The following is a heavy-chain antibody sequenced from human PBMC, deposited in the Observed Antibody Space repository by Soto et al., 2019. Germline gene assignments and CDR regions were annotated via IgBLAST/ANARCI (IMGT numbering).Heavy chain of an antibody. CDR3: ARQYYGLIEDIYNWFDP. CDR1: GDSVSSNSAA. CDR2: TYYRSKWYN. Sequence: PSETLSLTCAISGDSVSSNSAAWNWIRQSPSRGLEWLGRTYYRSKWYNDYAVSVKSRITINPDTSKNQFSLQLNSVTPEDTAVYYCARQYYGLIEDIYNWFDPWGQGTLVTVSS. D-gene: IGHD3-10*01. J-gene: IGHJ5*02. V-gene: IGHV6-1*01.